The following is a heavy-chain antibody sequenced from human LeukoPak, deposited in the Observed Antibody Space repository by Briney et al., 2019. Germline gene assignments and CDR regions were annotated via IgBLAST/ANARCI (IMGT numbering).Heavy chain of an antibody. CDR1: GFTFSDYY. V-gene: IGHV3-11*04. Sequence: PGGSLRLSCAASGFTFSDYYMSWIRQAPGKGLEWVSYISSSGSTIYYADSVKGRFTISRDNSKNIVYLEMNSLRVEDTAVYYCARDRDGSGSYFTYWFDPWGQGTLVTVSS. CDR2: ISSSGSTI. D-gene: IGHD3-10*01. J-gene: IGHJ5*02. CDR3: ARDRDGSGSYFTYWFDP.